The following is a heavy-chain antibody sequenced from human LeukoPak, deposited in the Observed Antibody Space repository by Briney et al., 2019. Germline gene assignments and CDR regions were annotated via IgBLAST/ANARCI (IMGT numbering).Heavy chain of an antibody. CDR1: GGTFSSYA. V-gene: IGHV1-69*01. J-gene: IGHJ3*02. D-gene: IGHD2-15*01. Sequence: ASVKVSCKASGGTFSSYAISWVRQAPGQGLEWMGGIIPIFGTANYAQKFQGRVTITADESTSTAYMELSSLRSEDTAVYYCASPGVGFSDAFDIWGQGTMVTVSS. CDR2: IIPIFGTA. CDR3: ASPGVGFSDAFDI.